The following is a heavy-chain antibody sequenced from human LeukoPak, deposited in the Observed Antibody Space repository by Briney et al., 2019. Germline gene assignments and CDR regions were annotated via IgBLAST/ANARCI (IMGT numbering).Heavy chain of an antibody. CDR2: LSGSGGST. J-gene: IGHJ4*02. V-gene: IGHV3-23*01. D-gene: IGHD3-16*02. CDR1: GFTFSSYA. CDR3: AKVLHSEFYDYVWGSYRWDLIFDY. Sequence: GGSLRLYCAASGFTFSSYAMSWVRQAPGKGLEWVSALSGSGGSTYYADSVKGRFTISRDNSKNTLYLQMNSLRAEDTAVYYCAKVLHSEFYDYVWGSYRWDLIFDYWGQGTLVTVSS.